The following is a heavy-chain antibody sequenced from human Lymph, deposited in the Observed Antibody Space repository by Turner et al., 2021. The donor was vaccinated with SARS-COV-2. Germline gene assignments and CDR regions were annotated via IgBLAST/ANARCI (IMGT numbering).Heavy chain of an antibody. CDR2: FEPEDGET. CDR3: ATLKSNWKILTGRYYFDF. J-gene: IGHJ4*02. V-gene: IGHV1-24*01. CDR1: GYTLTELY. D-gene: IGHD1-1*01. Sequence: QVPLVQSGAEVKKPGASVKVSCKVSGYTLTELYLHWVRQAPGKGLEWMGGFEPEDGETIYAQKFQGRVTMTEDTSTDTADMELSSLRSEDTAVYYCATLKSNWKILTGRYYFDFWGQGTLVTVSS.